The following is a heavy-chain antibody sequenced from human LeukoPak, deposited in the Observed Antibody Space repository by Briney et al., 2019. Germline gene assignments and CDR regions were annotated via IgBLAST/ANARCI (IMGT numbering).Heavy chain of an antibody. V-gene: IGHV3-23*01. J-gene: IGHJ3*02. CDR1: GFTFSSYA. CDR2: ISGSGGST. CDR3: AKWGFRAFVAVAFTAFDI. D-gene: IGHD6-19*01. Sequence: PGGSLRLSCAASGFTFSSYAMSWVRQAPGKGLEWVSAISGSGGSTYYADSVKGRFTISRDNSKNTLYLQMNSLRAEDTAVYYCAKWGFRAFVAVAFTAFDIWGQGTMVTVSS.